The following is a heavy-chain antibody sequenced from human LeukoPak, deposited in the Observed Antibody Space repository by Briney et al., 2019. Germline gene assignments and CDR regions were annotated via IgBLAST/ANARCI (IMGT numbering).Heavy chain of an antibody. CDR3: ARVTYGSGSYYSFDY. J-gene: IGHJ4*02. CDR2: IYYSGST. Sequence: PSQTLSLTCTVSGGSINNGAYYWSWVRQHPGKGLEWIGYIYYSGSTYYNPSLKSRVTISVDTSKNQFSLKLSSVTAADTAVYYCARVTYGSGSYYSFDYWGQGTLVTVSS. V-gene: IGHV4-30-4*08. D-gene: IGHD3-10*01. CDR1: GGSINNGAYY.